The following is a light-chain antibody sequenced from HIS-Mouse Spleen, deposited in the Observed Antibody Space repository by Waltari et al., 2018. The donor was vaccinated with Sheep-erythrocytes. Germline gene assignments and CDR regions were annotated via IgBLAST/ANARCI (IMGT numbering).Light chain of an antibody. CDR2: SNN. V-gene: IGLV1-44*01. CDR3: AAWDDSLNGVV. Sequence: QSVLTQPPSASGTPGQRVTISWSGSSSNIGSNTVNCYQQLPGTAPKPLIYSNNQRPSGVPDRFSGSKSGTSASLAISGLQSEDEADYYCAAWDDSLNGVVFGGGTKLTVL. CDR1: SSNIGSNT. J-gene: IGLJ2*01.